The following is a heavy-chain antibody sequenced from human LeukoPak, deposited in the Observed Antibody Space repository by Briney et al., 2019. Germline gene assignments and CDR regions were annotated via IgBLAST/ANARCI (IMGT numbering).Heavy chain of an antibody. Sequence: GGSLRLSCAASGFTFSSYSMNWVRQAPGKGLEWVSSISSSSSYIYYADSVKGRFTISRDNAKNSLYLQMNSLRAEDTAVYYCAKDLSKRDYGDYLYYFDYWGQGTLVTVSS. D-gene: IGHD4-17*01. CDR3: AKDLSKRDYGDYLYYFDY. CDR1: GFTFSSYS. J-gene: IGHJ4*02. CDR2: ISSSSSYI. V-gene: IGHV3-21*04.